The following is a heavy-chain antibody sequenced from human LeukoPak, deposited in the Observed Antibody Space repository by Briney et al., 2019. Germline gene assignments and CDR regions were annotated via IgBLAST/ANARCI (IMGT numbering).Heavy chain of an antibody. D-gene: IGHD2-15*01. CDR1: GRTFSSYT. J-gene: IGHJ1*01. Sequence: EPSVKVACKVSGRTFSSYTISWVRQAPGQGLEWMGRIIPILGIANYAQKFQGRVTITADKSTSTAYMELSSLRSEDTAVYYCARYLDVVVVAAMGPFNFQHWGQGTLVTVSS. CDR2: IIPILGIA. V-gene: IGHV1-69*02. CDR3: ARYLDVVVVAAMGPFNFQH.